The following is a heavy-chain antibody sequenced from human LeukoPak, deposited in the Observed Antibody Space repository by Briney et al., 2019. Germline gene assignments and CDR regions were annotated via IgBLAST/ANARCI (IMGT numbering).Heavy chain of an antibody. CDR2: INTDGSST. CDR1: GFTFSSYW. V-gene: IGHV3-74*01. Sequence: GGSLRLSCAASGFTFSSYWMHWVRQAPGKGLVWVSRINTDGSSTSYADSVKGRFTISRDNAKNTLYLQMNSLRAEDTAVYYRASLPSIVVVPAAMVPDYWGQGTRVTVSS. D-gene: IGHD2-2*01. CDR3: ASLPSIVVVPAAMVPDY. J-gene: IGHJ4*02.